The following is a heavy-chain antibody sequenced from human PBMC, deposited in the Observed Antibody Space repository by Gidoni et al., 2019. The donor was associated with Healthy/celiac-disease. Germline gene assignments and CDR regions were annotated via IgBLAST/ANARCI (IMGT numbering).Heavy chain of an antibody. V-gene: IGHV3-73*01. CDR2: IRSKANSYAT. J-gene: IGHJ4*02. D-gene: IGHD6-13*01. Sequence: EVPLVESGGGLVQPGGSLTLSCAASGFTFSGSAMHWVRQASGKGLEWVGRIRSKANSYATAYAASVKGRFTISRDDSKNTEYLQMNSLKTEDTAVYYCTRRIAAAGFDYWGQGTLVTVSS. CDR3: TRRIAAAGFDY. CDR1: GFTFSGSA.